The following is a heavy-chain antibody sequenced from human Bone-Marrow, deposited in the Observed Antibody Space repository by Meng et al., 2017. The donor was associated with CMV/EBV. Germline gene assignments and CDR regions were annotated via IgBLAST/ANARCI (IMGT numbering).Heavy chain of an antibody. CDR3: ARGVRFHPHDY. Sequence: GGSLRLSCAASGFTFSSYEMNWVRQAPGKGLEWVSYISSSGSTIYYADSVKGRFTISRDNAKNSLYLQMNSLRAEDTAVYYCARGVRFHPHDYWGQGTLVTVSS. CDR2: ISSSGSTI. J-gene: IGHJ4*02. CDR1: GFTFSSYE. D-gene: IGHD3-3*01. V-gene: IGHV3-48*03.